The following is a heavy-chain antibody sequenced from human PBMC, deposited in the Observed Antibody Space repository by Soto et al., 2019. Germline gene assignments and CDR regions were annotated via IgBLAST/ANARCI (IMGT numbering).Heavy chain of an antibody. J-gene: IGHJ6*02. Sequence: SVKVSCKASGGTFSSYAISWVRQAPGQGLEWMGGIIPIFGTANYAQKFQGRVTITADESTSTAYMELSSLRSEDTAVYYCARVTGYCSSTSCYERDYYYYGMDVWGQGTTVTVSS. CDR2: IIPIFGTA. CDR3: ARVTGYCSSTSCYERDYYYYGMDV. V-gene: IGHV1-69*13. D-gene: IGHD2-2*01. CDR1: GGTFSSYA.